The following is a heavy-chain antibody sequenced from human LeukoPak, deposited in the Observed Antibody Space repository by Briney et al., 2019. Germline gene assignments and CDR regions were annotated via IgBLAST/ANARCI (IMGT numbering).Heavy chain of an antibody. CDR2: IYNSGST. D-gene: IGHD3/OR15-3a*01. CDR1: GGSINSYH. V-gene: IGHV4-4*07. J-gene: IGHJ5*02. CDR3: ATEGTGFDP. Sequence: SETLSLTCTVSGGSINSYHWSWIRQPAGKGLEWIGRIYNSGSTIYNPSLKSRVTILLDTSKNHLSLKLSSVTAADTAVYYCATEGTGFDPWGQGTLSPSPQ.